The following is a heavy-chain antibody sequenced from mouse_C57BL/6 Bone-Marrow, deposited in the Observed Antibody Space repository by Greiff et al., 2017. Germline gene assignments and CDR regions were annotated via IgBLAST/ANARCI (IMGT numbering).Heavy chain of an antibody. CDR3: ARAVTVVAYYYAMDY. Sequence: QVQLQQSGAELVKPGASVKISCKASGYAFSSYWMNWVKQRPGKGLEWIGQIYPGDGDTNYNGKFKGKATLTADKSSSTAYMQLTSLTSEDSSVYFGARAVTVVAYYYAMDYWGQVTSVTVSS. J-gene: IGHJ4*01. V-gene: IGHV1-80*01. CDR2: IYPGDGDT. D-gene: IGHD1-1*01. CDR1: GYAFSSYW.